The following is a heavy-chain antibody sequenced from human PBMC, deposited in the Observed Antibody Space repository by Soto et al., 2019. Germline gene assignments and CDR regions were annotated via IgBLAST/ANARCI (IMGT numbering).Heavy chain of an antibody. Sequence: GGSLRLSCAASGFTFDYYAMHWVRQSPGKGLEWVSGISWNSGSIGYADSVKGRFTISRDNAKNSLYLQMNSLRAEDTALYYCAKVGSSGWPYYYYGMDVWGQGTTVTVSS. V-gene: IGHV3-9*01. D-gene: IGHD6-19*01. CDR3: AKVGSSGWPYYYYGMDV. CDR2: ISWNSGSI. CDR1: GFTFDYYA. J-gene: IGHJ6*02.